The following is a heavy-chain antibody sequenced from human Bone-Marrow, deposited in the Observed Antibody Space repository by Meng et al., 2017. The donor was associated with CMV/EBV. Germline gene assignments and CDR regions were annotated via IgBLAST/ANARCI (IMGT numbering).Heavy chain of an antibody. J-gene: IGHJ4*02. Sequence: QVPLVQTGGEVKKPGAPVKVSCKASGYTFTSYGISWVRQAPGQGLEWMGWISAYNGNTNYAQKLQGRVTMTTDTSTSTAYMELRSLRSDDTAVYYCAVTYYYDSSGYYSFDYWGQGTLVTVSS. CDR3: AVTYYYDSSGYYSFDY. CDR1: GYTFTSYG. CDR2: ISAYNGNT. V-gene: IGHV1-18*01. D-gene: IGHD3-22*01.